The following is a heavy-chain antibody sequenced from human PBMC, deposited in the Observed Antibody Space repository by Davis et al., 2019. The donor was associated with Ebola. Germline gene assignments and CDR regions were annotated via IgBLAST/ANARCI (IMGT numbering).Heavy chain of an antibody. D-gene: IGHD7-27*01. CDR1: GFTFEGSA. V-gene: IGHV3-33*01. CDR2: IWFDGSNK. Sequence: GESLKISCEVFGFTFEGSAMTWVRQAPGKGLEWVAIIWFDGSNKFYTDSVKGRFSVSRDNSKNTLYLEMNSLRVEDTAIYYCLGDPNWAFGYWGQGTLVTVSS. J-gene: IGHJ4*02. CDR3: LGDPNWAFGY.